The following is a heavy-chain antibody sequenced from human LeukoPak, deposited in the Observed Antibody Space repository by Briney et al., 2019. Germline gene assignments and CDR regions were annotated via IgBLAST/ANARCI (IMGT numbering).Heavy chain of an antibody. CDR2: ISGTDGST. V-gene: IGHV3-23*01. Sequence: PGGSLRLSCAASGFTLSSYAMSWVRQAPGKGLKWVSAISGTDGSTHYADSVKGRFTISRDSSNKRLYLQMNSLRAEDTAIYYCAKDVAATISSGGYYFDLWGQGTLVTVSS. J-gene: IGHJ4*02. D-gene: IGHD5-12*01. CDR1: GFTLSSYA. CDR3: AKDVAATISSGGYYFDL.